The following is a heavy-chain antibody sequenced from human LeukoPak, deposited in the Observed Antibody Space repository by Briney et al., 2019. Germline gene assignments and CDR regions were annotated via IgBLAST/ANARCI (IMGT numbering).Heavy chain of an antibody. CDR1: GFTFSDYY. J-gene: IGHJ4*02. CDR2: ISSSGNTI. CDR3: ARAKYSRGWSHFDS. Sequence: PGGSLRLSCAASGFTFSDYYMSWIRQAPGKGLEWVSYISSSGNTIYYADSVKGRFTISRDNAKNSLYLQTNSLRAEDTAVYYCARAKYSRGWSHFDSWGQGILVTVSS. D-gene: IGHD6-19*01. V-gene: IGHV3-11*04.